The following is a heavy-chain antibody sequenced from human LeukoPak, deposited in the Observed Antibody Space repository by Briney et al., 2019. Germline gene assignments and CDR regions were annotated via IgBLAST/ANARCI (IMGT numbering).Heavy chain of an antibody. CDR3: AREQRLVESPFDY. D-gene: IGHD6-13*01. CDR2: IYYSGST. Sequence: SETLSLTCTVSGGSISSSSYYWGWIRQPPGKGLEWSGSIYYSGSTYYNPSLKSRVTISVDTSKNQFSLKLSSVTAADTAVYYCAREQRLVESPFDYWGQGPLVTVSS. J-gene: IGHJ4*02. CDR1: GGSISSSSYY. V-gene: IGHV4-39*07.